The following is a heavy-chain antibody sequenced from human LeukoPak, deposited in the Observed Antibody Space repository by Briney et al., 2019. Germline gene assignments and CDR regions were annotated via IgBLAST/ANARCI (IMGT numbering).Heavy chain of an antibody. D-gene: IGHD3-10*01. CDR3: AKTYGSGSYYGD. CDR1: GFTFSSYG. V-gene: IGHV3-30*02. Sequence: PGGSLRLSCAASGFTFSSYGMHWARQAPGKGLEWVAFIRYDGSNKYYADSVKGRFTISRDNSKNTLYLQMNSLRAEDTAVYYCAKTYGSGSYYGDWGQGTLVTVSS. CDR2: IRYDGSNK. J-gene: IGHJ4*02.